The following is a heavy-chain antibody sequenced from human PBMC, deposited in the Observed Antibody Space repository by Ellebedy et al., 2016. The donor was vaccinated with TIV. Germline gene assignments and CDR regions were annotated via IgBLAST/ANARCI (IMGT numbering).Heavy chain of an antibody. D-gene: IGHD6-13*01. CDR1: GGSISSSSYY. CDR3: ARRSGTSTWYVYYFDY. Sequence: SETLSLTCTVSGGSISSSSYYWGWIRQPPGKGLEWIGSIYYSGRTYYNPSLKSRVTISVDTSKNQFSLKLFSVTAADTAVYYCARRSGTSTWYVYYFDYWGQGTLVTVSS. J-gene: IGHJ4*02. CDR2: IYYSGRT. V-gene: IGHV4-39*01.